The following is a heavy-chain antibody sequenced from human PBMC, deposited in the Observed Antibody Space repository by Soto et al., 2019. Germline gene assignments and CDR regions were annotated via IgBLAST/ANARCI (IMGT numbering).Heavy chain of an antibody. CDR2: IDPSDSYT. D-gene: IGHD3-22*01. V-gene: IGHV5-10-1*01. Sequence: PGESLKISCKGSGYSFTSYWISWVRQMSGKGLEWMGRIDPSDSYTNYSPSFQGHVTISADKSISTAYLQWSSLKASDTAMYYCARLTYYYDSSGYYQDYWGQGTLVTVSS. CDR1: GYSFTSYW. CDR3: ARLTYYYDSSGYYQDY. J-gene: IGHJ4*02.